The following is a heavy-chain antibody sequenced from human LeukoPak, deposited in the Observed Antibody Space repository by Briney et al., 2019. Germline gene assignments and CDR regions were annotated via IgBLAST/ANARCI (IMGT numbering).Heavy chain of an antibody. Sequence: PGGSLRLSCAPSGFTLSSNSMNCVRQAPGKGLEWVSSISSSSSYIYYTDPVKGRFTISRDNAKNSLYLQMNSLRAEDTAVYYCARDFSSRYYYDSSGYYPTYYYGMDVWGQGTTVTVSS. CDR3: ARDFSSRYYYDSSGYYPTYYYGMDV. J-gene: IGHJ6*02. CDR1: GFTLSSNS. CDR2: ISSSSSYI. D-gene: IGHD3-22*01. V-gene: IGHV3-21*01.